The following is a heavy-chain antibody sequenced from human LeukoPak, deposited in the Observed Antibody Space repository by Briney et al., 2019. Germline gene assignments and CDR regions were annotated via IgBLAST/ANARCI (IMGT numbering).Heavy chain of an antibody. J-gene: IGHJ6*02. Sequence: GGSLRLSCAASGFTFSSYGMHWVRQAPGKGLEWVAVISYDGSNKYYADSVKGRFTISRDNSKNTLYLQMNSLRAEDTAVYYCARDWSSKYPYYYGMDVWGRGTTVTVSS. D-gene: IGHD4-11*01. CDR2: ISYDGSNK. CDR3: ARDWSSKYPYYYGMDV. CDR1: GFTFSSYG. V-gene: IGHV3-30*03.